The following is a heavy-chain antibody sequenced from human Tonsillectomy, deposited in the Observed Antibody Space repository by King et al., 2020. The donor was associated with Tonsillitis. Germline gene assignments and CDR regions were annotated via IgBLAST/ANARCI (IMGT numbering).Heavy chain of an antibody. CDR1: GFTFSTYA. Sequence: QLVQSGGGVVQPGRSLRLSCAASGFTFSTYAMHWVRQAPGKGLEWVAVISYDGSNKYYADSVKGRFALSGDNSKSTLYLQLNSLRAEDTAVYYCARDYCNSTSCPYGIDVWGQGTTVTVSS. CDR3: ARDYCNSTSCPYGIDV. J-gene: IGHJ6*02. CDR2: ISYDGSNK. V-gene: IGHV3-30*09. D-gene: IGHD2-2*01.